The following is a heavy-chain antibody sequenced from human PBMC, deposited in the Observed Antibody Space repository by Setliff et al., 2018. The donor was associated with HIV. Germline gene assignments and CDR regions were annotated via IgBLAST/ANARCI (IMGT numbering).Heavy chain of an antibody. D-gene: IGHD1-26*01. CDR3: ARRFGASYLFSGYMDV. Sequence: SETLSLTCTVSGGSISSGDYYWSWIRQPPGKGLEWIGYIYYSGSTYYNPSLKSRVTISVDTSKNQFSLKLTSVTAADTAVYFCARRFGASYLFSGYMDVWGKGTTVTVSS. CDR1: GGSISSGDYY. V-gene: IGHV4-30-4*08. J-gene: IGHJ6*03. CDR2: IYYSGST.